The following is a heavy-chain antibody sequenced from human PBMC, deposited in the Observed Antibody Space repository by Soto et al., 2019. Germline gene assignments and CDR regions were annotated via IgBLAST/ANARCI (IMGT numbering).Heavy chain of an antibody. J-gene: IGHJ4*02. V-gene: IGHV1-2*02. CDR2: INNGGGT. D-gene: IGHD6-19*01. CDR3: ATSSDWSPLLDY. CDR1: QYTFTNYY. Sequence: GASVKVSCKASQYTFTNYYLHWVRQAPGQRPEWMGWINNGGGTIYAQKFQGRLTMTRGTSITTAYMELSRLSSDDTAFYYCATSSDWSPLLDYWGQGTLVTVSS.